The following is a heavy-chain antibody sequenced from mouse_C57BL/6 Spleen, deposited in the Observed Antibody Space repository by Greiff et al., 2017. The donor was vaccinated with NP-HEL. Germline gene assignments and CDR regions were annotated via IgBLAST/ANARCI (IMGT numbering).Heavy chain of an antibody. CDR3: AGSDRSCSFDY. Sequence: QVQLQQPGAELVMPGASVKLSCKASGYTFTSYWMHWVKQRPGQGLEWIGEIDPSDGDTNYNEKFKGKATLTVDKSSSTAYMQLSSLTSEDSAVYYCAGSDRSCSFDYWGQGTPVTVSS. V-gene: IGHV1-69*01. CDR1: GYTFTSYW. D-gene: IGHD3-2*02. CDR2: IDPSDGDT. J-gene: IGHJ2*01.